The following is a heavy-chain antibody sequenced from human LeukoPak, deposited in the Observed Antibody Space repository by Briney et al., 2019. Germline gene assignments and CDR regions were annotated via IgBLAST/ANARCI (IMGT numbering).Heavy chain of an antibody. Sequence: KTSETLSLTCAVSGGSISSSNWWSWVRQPPGKGLERIGEIYHSGSTNYNPSLKSRVTISVDKSKNQFSLKLSSVTAADTAVYYCARVPPVSSNFDYWGQGTLVTVSS. CDR2: IYHSGST. J-gene: IGHJ4*02. V-gene: IGHV4-4*02. D-gene: IGHD6-13*01. CDR3: ARVPPVSSNFDY. CDR1: GGSISSSNW.